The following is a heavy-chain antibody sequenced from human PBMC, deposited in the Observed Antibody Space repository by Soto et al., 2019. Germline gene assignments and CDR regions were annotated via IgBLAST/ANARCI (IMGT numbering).Heavy chain of an antibody. J-gene: IGHJ4*02. CDR1: GFSLTTDRVG. CDR2: IYWDDSK. Sequence: QITLKESGPTLVKPTQTLTVTCTFSGFSLTTDRVGVGWIRQPPGEALEWLAVIYWDDSKTYRPSLESRLTITKDTSKNQVALTMTNMDSLDTATYYCAHAYGGRSLYWGQGTLVTVSS. V-gene: IGHV2-5*02. CDR3: AHAYGGRSLY. D-gene: IGHD1-26*01.